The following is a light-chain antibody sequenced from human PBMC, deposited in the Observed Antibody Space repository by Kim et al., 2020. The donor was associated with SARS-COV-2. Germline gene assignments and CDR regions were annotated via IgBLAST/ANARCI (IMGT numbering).Light chain of an antibody. CDR2: GKN. CDR3: NSRDSSGKHVV. Sequence: AWGQTVRITCQGASLRSYYASWYQQKPGQAPILVIYGKNNRPSGIPDRFSGSSSGNTASLTITGAQAEDEADYYCNSRDSSGKHVVFGGGTQLTVL. J-gene: IGLJ2*01. CDR1: SLRSYY. V-gene: IGLV3-19*01.